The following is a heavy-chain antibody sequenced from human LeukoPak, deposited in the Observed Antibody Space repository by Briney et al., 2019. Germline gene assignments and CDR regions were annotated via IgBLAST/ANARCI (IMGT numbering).Heavy chain of an antibody. D-gene: IGHD2-2*01. CDR1: GYTFTSYG. CDR3: ARDTYCSSTSCFPYYMDV. J-gene: IGHJ6*03. V-gene: IGHV1-18*01. Sequence: ASVKVSCKASGYTFTSYGISWVRQAPGQGLEWMGWISVYNGNTNYAQKLQGRVTMTTDTSTSIAYMELRSLRSDDTAVYYCARDTYCSSTSCFPYYMDVWGTGTTVTVSS. CDR2: ISVYNGNT.